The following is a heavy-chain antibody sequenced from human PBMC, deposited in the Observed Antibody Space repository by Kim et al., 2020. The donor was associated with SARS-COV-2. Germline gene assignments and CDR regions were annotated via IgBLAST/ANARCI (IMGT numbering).Heavy chain of an antibody. CDR2: IKQDGSET. V-gene: IGHV3-7*01. CDR3: TRGVRVPDALEGYYFSGMDV. Sequence: GGSLRLSCATSGVSFTSYWMSWVRQVPGKGLEWVANIKQDGSETYYVDSVKGRFTISRDNAKNSLYLQMISLRAENTAVYHCTRGVRVPDALEGYYFSGMDVWGRGTTVTVSS. D-gene: IGHD3-3*01. J-gene: IGHJ6*02. CDR1: GVSFTSYW.